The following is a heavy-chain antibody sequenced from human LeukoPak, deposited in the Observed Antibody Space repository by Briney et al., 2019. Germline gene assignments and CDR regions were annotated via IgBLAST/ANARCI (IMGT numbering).Heavy chain of an antibody. V-gene: IGHV1-18*01. CDR3: ARRVGIAVADKPFDY. CDR2: ISAYNGNT. Sequence: ASVKVSCKASGYTFTSYGISWVRQAPGQGLEWMGWISAYNGNTNYAQKLQGRVTMTTDTSTSTAYMELRSLRSDDTAVYYCARRVGIAVADKPFDYWGQGTLVTVSS. D-gene: IGHD6-19*01. J-gene: IGHJ4*02. CDR1: GYTFTSYG.